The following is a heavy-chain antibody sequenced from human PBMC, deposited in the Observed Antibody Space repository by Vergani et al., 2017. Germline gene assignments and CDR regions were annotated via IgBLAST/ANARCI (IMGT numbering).Heavy chain of an antibody. J-gene: IGHJ5*02. CDR3: ASDTHSVGRADR. CDR1: GFYFGDYA. CDR2: VSFPGDTL. V-gene: IGHV3-23*04. D-gene: IGHD5-18*01. Sequence: EVQLVESGGGLVPPGGSLRLSCAASGFYFGDYAMTWVRQAPGKGLEWMGYVSFPGDTLYDPSVKGRMTISLKTYSNQFSLYLTSVTAADTAVYYCASDTHSVGRADRWGQGILVTVTS.